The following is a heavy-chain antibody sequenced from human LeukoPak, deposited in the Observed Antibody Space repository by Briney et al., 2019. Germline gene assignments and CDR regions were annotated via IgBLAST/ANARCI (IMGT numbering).Heavy chain of an antibody. CDR3: ATRPDIASTGPGWFDP. D-gene: IGHD6-13*01. V-gene: IGHV4-34*01. CDR2: INHSGST. J-gene: IGHJ5*02. Sequence: SETLSLTCAVYGGSFSGYYWSWIRQPPGKGLEWIGEINHSGSTNYNSSLKSRVTISVDTSKNQFSLTLSSVTAADTAVYYCATRPDIASTGPGWFDPWGQGTLVTVSS. CDR1: GGSFSGYY.